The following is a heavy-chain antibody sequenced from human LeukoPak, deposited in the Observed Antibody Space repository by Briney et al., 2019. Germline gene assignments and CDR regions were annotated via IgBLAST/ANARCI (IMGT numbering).Heavy chain of an antibody. D-gene: IGHD6-13*01. CDR2: IIPIFGTA. V-gene: IGHV1-69*13. CDR1: GGTFSSYA. J-gene: IGHJ5*02. Sequence: SVKVSCKASGGTFSSYAISWVRQAPGQGLEWMGGIIPIFGTANYAQKFQGRVTITADESTSTAYMELSSLRSEDTAVYYCARGTRPGYSSSWYEFDPWGQGTLVTVSS. CDR3: ARGTRPGYSSSWYEFDP.